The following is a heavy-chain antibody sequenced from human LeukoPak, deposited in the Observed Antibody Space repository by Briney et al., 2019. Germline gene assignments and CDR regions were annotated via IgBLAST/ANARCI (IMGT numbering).Heavy chain of an antibody. CDR2: IIPILGIA. D-gene: IGHD1-7*01. CDR1: GGTFSSYA. CDR3: AAITGTTGWFDP. V-gene: IGHV1-69*10. Sequence: VASVKVSCKASGGTFSSYAISWVRQAPGQGLEWMGGIIPILGIANYAQKFQGRVTVTADKSTSTAYMEPSSLRSEDTAVYYCAAITGTTGWFDPWGQGTLVTVSS. J-gene: IGHJ5*02.